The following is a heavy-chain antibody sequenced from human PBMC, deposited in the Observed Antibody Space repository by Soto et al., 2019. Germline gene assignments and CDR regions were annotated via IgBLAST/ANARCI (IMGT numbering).Heavy chain of an antibody. CDR2: IRSKANSYAT. D-gene: IGHD7-27*01. J-gene: IGHJ4*02. CDR3: TRPKTGDGNY. V-gene: IGHV3-73*01. Sequence: EVQLVESGGGLVQPGGSLKLSCAASGFTFSGSAMHWVRQASGKGLEWVGRIRSKANSYATAYAASVKGRFTISRDDSKNTAYLQMTSLKTEDTAVYYCTRPKTGDGNYWGQGTLVTVSS. CDR1: GFTFSGSA.